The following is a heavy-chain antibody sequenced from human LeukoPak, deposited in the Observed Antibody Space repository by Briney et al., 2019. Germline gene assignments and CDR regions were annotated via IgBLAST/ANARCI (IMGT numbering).Heavy chain of an antibody. D-gene: IGHD3-3*01. CDR3: ARGLSSIFGVVILPNGMDV. CDR2: IIPILGIA. Sequence: ASVKVSCKASGGTFSSYAISWVRQAPGQGLEWMGRIIPILGIANYTQKFQGRVTITADKSTSTAYMELSSLRSEDTAVYYCARGLSSIFGVVILPNGMDVWGQGTTVTVSS. J-gene: IGHJ6*02. CDR1: GGTFSSYA. V-gene: IGHV1-69*04.